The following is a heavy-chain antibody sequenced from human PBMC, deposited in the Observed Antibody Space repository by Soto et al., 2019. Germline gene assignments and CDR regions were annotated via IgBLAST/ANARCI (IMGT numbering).Heavy chain of an antibody. CDR2: IYYSGST. J-gene: IGHJ6*03. CDR1: GGSISSGGYY. D-gene: IGHD3-3*01. V-gene: IGHV4-31*03. CDR3: ARAAPGFWSGYYPRQYYYYYMDV. Sequence: NPSETLSLTCTVSGGSISSGGYYWSWIRQHPGKGLEWIGYIYYSGSTYYNPSLKSRVTISVDTSKNQFSLKLSSVTAADTAVYYCARAAPGFWSGYYPRQYYYYYMDVWGKGTTVTVSS.